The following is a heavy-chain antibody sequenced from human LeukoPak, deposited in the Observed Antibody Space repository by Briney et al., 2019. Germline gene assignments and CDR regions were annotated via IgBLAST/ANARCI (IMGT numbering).Heavy chain of an antibody. Sequence: PSETLSLTCTVPGGCISGYNWSCIQPPPRLGRKWSGHIYYSGSTNYNPSLKSRLTISIDTSENQFSLKLSSVTAADTAVYYCAREYSSSSGRRAFDIWGQGTMVTVSS. J-gene: IGHJ3*02. CDR3: AREYSSSSGRRAFDI. V-gene: IGHV4-59*08. D-gene: IGHD6-6*01. CDR2: IYYSGST. CDR1: GGCISGYN.